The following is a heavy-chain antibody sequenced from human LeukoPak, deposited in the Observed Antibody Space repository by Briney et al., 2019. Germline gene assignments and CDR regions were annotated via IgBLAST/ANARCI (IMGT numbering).Heavy chain of an antibody. CDR1: GFKFSDHY. D-gene: IGHD2-2*01. V-gene: IGHV3-72*01. Sequence: GGSLRLSCAASGFKFSDHYIDWVRQAPGKGLEWVGRSRNKASSYTTEYAASVEGRFTISRDVSESSLYLQMNSLRTEDTAVYYCAKDPYGTRYFDYWGQGTLVTAS. CDR2: SRNKASSYTT. CDR3: AKDPYGTRYFDY. J-gene: IGHJ4*02.